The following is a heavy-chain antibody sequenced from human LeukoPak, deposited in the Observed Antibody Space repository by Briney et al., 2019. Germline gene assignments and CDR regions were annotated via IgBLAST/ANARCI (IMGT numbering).Heavy chain of an antibody. CDR2: ISSSSSTI. CDR3: ARDLDFWAAYYFDY. V-gene: IGHV3-48*01. D-gene: IGHD3-3*01. Sequence: PGGSLRLSCAASGFTFSSYSMNWVRQAPGTGLEWVSYISSSSSTIYYADSVKGRFTISRDNAKNSLYLQMNSLRAEDTAVYYCARDLDFWAAYYFDYWGQGTLVTVSS. J-gene: IGHJ4*02. CDR1: GFTFSSYS.